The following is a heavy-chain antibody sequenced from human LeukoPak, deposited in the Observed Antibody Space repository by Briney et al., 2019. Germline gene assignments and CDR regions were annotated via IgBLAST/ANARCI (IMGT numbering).Heavy chain of an antibody. CDR1: GGSISSYY. D-gene: IGHD3-10*01. V-gene: IGHV4-59*08. Sequence: SETLSLTCTVSGGSISSYYWSWIRQPPGKGLEWIGYIYYSGSTNYNPSLKSRVTISVDTSKNQFSLKLSSVTAADTAVYYCARHSNSMVQGVGDAFDIWGQGTMVTVSS. CDR2: IYYSGST. CDR3: ARHSNSMVQGVGDAFDI. J-gene: IGHJ3*02.